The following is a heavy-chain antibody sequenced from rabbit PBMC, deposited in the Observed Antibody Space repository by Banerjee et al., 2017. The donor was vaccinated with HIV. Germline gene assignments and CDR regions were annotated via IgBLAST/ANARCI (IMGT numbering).Heavy chain of an antibody. CDR2: IYTGSGTT. J-gene: IGHJ6*01. D-gene: IGHD6-1*01. CDR1: ELSFSSGYD. CDR3: ARGAGGFGAGYDL. Sequence: QSLEESGGDLVKPGASLTLTCTASELSFSSGYDMCWVRQAPGKGLEWIGCIYTGSGTTYYASWAKGRFTISKTSSTAVTLQMTSLTAADTATYFCARGAGGFGAGYDLWGPGTLVTVS. V-gene: IGHV1S40*01.